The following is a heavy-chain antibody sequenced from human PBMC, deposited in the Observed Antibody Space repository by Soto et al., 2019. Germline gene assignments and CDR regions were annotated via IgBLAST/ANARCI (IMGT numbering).Heavy chain of an antibody. Sequence: ETLSLTYTVSGGSINRYYWSWIRQPPGKGLEWIGYIFHSGSTKYNPSLKSRVTISVDTSKNQFSLKLSSVTAADTAVYYCARGNYYDSSGHSLPFAYWGEGTLVIVSS. CDR1: GGSINRYY. J-gene: IGHJ4*02. D-gene: IGHD3-22*01. V-gene: IGHV4-59*01. CDR2: IFHSGST. CDR3: ARGNYYDSSGHSLPFAY.